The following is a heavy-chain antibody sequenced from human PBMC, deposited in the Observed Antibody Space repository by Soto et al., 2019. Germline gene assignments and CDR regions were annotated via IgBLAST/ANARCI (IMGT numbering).Heavy chain of an antibody. CDR2: ISGSGGRT. CDR1: GFTFSSYA. D-gene: IGHD3-22*01. J-gene: IGHJ4*02. Sequence: GGSLRLSCAASGFTFSSYAMSWVRLAPGKGLEWVSAISGSGGRTHYADSVKGRFTISRDNSKNTLYLQMNSLRAEDTAVYYCANNAPMTYYYDSSGFHNYFDYWGLGTLVTVSS. V-gene: IGHV3-23*01. CDR3: ANNAPMTYYYDSSGFHNYFDY.